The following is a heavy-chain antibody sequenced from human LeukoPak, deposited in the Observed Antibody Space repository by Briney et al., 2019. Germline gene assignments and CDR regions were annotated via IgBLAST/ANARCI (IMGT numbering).Heavy chain of an antibody. CDR1: GFTFSSYA. CDR3: AKATWYSSGWVDY. V-gene: IGHV3-23*01. J-gene: IGHJ4*02. Sequence: GESLRLSCAASGFTFSSYAMSWVRQAPGKGLEWVSTISGSGGVTYYADSVKGRFTISRDNSKNTLYLQMDSLRAEDTAVYYCAKATWYSSGWVDYWGQGTLVTVSS. CDR2: ISGSGGVT. D-gene: IGHD6-19*01.